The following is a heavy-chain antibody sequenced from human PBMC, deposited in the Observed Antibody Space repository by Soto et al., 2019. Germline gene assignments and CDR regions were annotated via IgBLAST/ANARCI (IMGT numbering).Heavy chain of an antibody. CDR3: AKDEPPPPPEWYYYGMDV. Sequence: QVQLVESGGGVVQPGRYLRLSCAASGFTFSSDGMHWVRQAPGKGLEWWAGISYDGSKKYYADSVKGRFTISRDNSKNTLYLQMNSLRAEDTAVYYCAKDEPPPPPEWYYYGMDVWGQGTTVTVSS. J-gene: IGHJ6*02. D-gene: IGHD3-3*01. CDR2: ISYDGSKK. CDR1: GFTFSSDG. V-gene: IGHV3-30*18.